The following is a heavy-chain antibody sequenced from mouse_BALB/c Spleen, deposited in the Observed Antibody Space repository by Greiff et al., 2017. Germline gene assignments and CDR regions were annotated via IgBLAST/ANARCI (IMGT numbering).Heavy chain of an antibody. V-gene: IGHV1S127*01. J-gene: IGHJ1*01. CDR3: TRVYGSSYWYFDV. Sequence: VQLQQSGAELVKPGASVKMSCKASGYTFTSYWMHWVKQRPGQGLEWIGVIDPSDSYTSYNQKFKGKATLTVDTSSSTAYMQLSSLTSEDSAVYYCTRVYGSSYWYFDVWGAGTTVTVSS. CDR1: GYTFTSYW. CDR2: IDPSDSYT. D-gene: IGHD1-1*01.